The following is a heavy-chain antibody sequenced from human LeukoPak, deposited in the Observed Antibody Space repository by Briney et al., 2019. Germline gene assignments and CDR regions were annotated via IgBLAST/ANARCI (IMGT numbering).Heavy chain of an antibody. CDR2: ISLNSGGA. CDR3: AGGGMVLTDYYYYMDV. J-gene: IGHJ6*03. D-gene: IGHD3-16*01. CDR1: GYTFTGYY. Sequence: ASVKVSCKASGYTFTGYYIHWVRQAPGQGLEWMGWISLNSGGADYAQSFQGRVTMTRDTSVRTAYMELNRLTSDDTAVYYCAGGGMVLTDYYYYMDVWGKGTTVTVSS. V-gene: IGHV1-2*02.